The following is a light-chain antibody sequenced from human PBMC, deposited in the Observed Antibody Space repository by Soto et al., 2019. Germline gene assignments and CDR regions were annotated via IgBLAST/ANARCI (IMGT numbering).Light chain of an antibody. V-gene: IGLV2-8*01. CDR2: EVS. CDR1: RSDVGGYDY. Sequence: QSVLTQPPSASGSPGQSVTISCTGTRSDVGGYDYVSWYQQHPGQAPKLMIFEVSQRPSGVPDRFSGSKSGNTASLTVSALQAEDEADYFCSSYAGGSNYVFGTGTKVTVL. J-gene: IGLJ1*01. CDR3: SSYAGGSNYV.